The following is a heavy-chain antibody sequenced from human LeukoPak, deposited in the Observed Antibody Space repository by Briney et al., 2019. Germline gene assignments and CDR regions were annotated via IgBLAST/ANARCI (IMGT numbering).Heavy chain of an antibody. D-gene: IGHD7-27*01. Sequence: SETLSLTCTASGGSISSSSYYWGWIRQPPGKGLEWIGEINHSGSTNYNPSLKSRVTISVDTSKNQFSLKLSSVTAADTAVYYCARVGTTGAAFDIWGQGTMVTVSS. CDR1: GGSISSSSYY. J-gene: IGHJ3*02. CDR2: INHSGST. CDR3: ARVGTTGAAFDI. V-gene: IGHV4-39*07.